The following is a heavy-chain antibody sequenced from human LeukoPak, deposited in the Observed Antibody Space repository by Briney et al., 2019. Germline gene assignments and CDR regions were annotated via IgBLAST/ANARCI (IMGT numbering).Heavy chain of an antibody. CDR2: ITGSGGNT. D-gene: IGHD5-24*01. CDR3: AKERNGYNWDDAFDI. Sequence: GGSLRLSCAASGFSFSSYAMSWXRQAPGKGLEWVXVITGSGGNTYYADSVEGRFTISRDNSKNTLYLQMNSLRAEDTAVYYCAKERNGYNWDDAFDIWGQGTMVTVSS. V-gene: IGHV3-23*01. CDR1: GFSFSSYA. J-gene: IGHJ3*02.